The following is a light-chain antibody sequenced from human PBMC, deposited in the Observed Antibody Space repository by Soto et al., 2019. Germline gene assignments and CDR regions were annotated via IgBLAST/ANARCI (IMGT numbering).Light chain of an antibody. J-gene: IGKJ2*03. CDR3: QQYNSYPYS. CDR2: KAS. CDR1: QTIFSW. V-gene: IGKV1-5*03. Sequence: FQMTQSPSTLSASVGDRVSITCRASQTIFSWLAWYQQKPGKAPKLLIYKASSLESGVPSRYSGSGSGTEFTLTISGLQPDDFATYFCQQYNSYPYSFCQGTKLEIK.